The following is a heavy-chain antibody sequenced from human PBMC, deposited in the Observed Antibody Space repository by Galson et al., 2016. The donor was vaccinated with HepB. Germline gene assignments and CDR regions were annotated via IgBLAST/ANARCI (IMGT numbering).Heavy chain of an antibody. CDR2: IYHGGVT. CDR1: GGSISSSTW. D-gene: IGHD2-15*01. CDR3: AINRPAYCSSNTCYDDAFDV. Sequence: ETLSLTCAVAGGSISSSTWWSWVRRPPGKGLEWIGEIYHGGVTNYNPSLGGRVSMSLDRSTNQFSLRLTSVTAADTALYFCAINRPAYCSSNTCYDDAFDVWGQGTMVAVSS. V-gene: IGHV4-4*01. J-gene: IGHJ3*01.